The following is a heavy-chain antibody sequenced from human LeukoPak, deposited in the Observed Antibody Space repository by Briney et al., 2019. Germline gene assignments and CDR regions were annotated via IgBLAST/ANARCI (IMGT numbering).Heavy chain of an antibody. CDR2: ISGSGGST. V-gene: IGHV3-23*01. CDR3: AKAIEGATIFDY. CDR1: GFTFSSYA. D-gene: IGHD1-26*01. Sequence: PGGSLRLSCAASGFTFSSYAMSWVRQAPGKGLEWVSAISGSGGSTYYADSVKGRFTISRDNSKNTLYLQMNSLRADDTAVYYCAKAIEGATIFDYWGQGTLVTVSS. J-gene: IGHJ4*02.